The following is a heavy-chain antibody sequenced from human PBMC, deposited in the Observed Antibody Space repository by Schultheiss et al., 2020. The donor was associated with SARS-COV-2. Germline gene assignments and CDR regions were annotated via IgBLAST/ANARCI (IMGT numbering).Heavy chain of an antibody. CDR2: INHSGGT. CDR3: ARVQPHSIAH. D-gene: IGHD2-21*01. V-gene: IGHV4-34*01. J-gene: IGHJ4*02. Sequence: SQTLSLTCAVYGGSFSGYYWNWIRQPPGKGLEWIGEINHSGGTNYNPSLKSRVTISVDTSKNQFSLKLSSVTAADTAVYYCARVQPHSIAHWGQGTLVTVSS. CDR1: GGSFSGYY.